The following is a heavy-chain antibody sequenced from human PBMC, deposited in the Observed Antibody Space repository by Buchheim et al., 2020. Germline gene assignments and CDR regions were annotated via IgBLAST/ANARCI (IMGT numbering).Heavy chain of an antibody. J-gene: IGHJ4*02. V-gene: IGHV4-34*01. CDR1: GGSFSGYY. CDR3: ARLGVPEY. CDR2: INHSGST. Sequence: QVQLQQWGAGLLKPSETLSLTCAVSGGSFSGYYWSWIRQPPGKGLEWIGEINHSGSTNYNPSLKSRVTIPVDTSKNQFSLKLSAVTAADTAVYYCARLGVPEYWGQGTL. D-gene: IGHD7-27*01.